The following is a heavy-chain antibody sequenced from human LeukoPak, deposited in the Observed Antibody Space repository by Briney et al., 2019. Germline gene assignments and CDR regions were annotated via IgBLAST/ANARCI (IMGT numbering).Heavy chain of an antibody. CDR3: SSQISRGGN. Sequence: GGSLRLSCAASGFSFSTYWMHWVRQVPGKGPEWVSHITPDGSGTNYADSVKGRFTISRDSAKNTLYLQMNSLRAEDTAVYYCSSQISRGGNWGQGTLVTVSS. CDR2: ITPDGSGT. V-gene: IGHV3-74*01. J-gene: IGHJ4*02. D-gene: IGHD3-16*01. CDR1: GFSFSTYW.